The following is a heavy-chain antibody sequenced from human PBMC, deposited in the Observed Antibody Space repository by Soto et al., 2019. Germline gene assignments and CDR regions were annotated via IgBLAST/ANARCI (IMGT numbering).Heavy chain of an antibody. Sequence: GGSLRLSCAASGFNVNSDYMNWVRQTPGKGPEWVASIYSGETTYYADSVRGRFTISSDKSKNTLYFQLSSLRIEDTAVYYCTRDGRGLGRLSLFEYWGQGVLVTVSS. J-gene: IGHJ4*02. CDR3: TRDGRGLGRLSLFEY. V-gene: IGHV3-53*01. CDR2: IYSGETT. CDR1: GFNVNSDY. D-gene: IGHD2-21*02.